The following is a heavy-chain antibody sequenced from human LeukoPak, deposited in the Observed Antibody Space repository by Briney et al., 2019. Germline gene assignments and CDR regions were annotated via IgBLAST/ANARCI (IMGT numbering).Heavy chain of an antibody. CDR2: ISYDGSKK. Sequence: GGSLRLSCAASGFTFSSYGMHWVRQAPGKGLEWVAVISYDGSKKYYADSVKGRFTISRDNSKNTLYLQMNSLRAEDTAVYYCAKDGQLWFSHYGMDVWGQGTTVTVSS. V-gene: IGHV3-30*18. CDR3: AKDGQLWFSHYGMDV. D-gene: IGHD5-18*01. J-gene: IGHJ6*02. CDR1: GFTFSSYG.